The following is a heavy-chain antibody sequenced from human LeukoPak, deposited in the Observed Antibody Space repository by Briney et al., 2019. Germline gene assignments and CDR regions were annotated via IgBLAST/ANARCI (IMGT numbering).Heavy chain of an antibody. Sequence: SETLSLTCTVSGGSISGDYWSWIRQSPGKGLEWIAYIHSSGSTSYNPSLKSRVTISVDTSKNEFSLKLTSVNAADTAVYYCAKADAIAARRGAFDYWGQGTLVTVSS. CDR3: AKADAIAARRGAFDY. J-gene: IGHJ4*02. CDR1: GGSISGDY. CDR2: IHSSGST. V-gene: IGHV4-59*01. D-gene: IGHD6-6*01.